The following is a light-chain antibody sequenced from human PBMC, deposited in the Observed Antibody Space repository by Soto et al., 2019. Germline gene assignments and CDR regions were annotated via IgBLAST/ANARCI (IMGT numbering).Light chain of an antibody. J-gene: IGLJ1*01. V-gene: IGLV2-14*01. CDR3: SSYAISSAYV. Sequence: TKRVSVSGRPGQSISISSKRTSSDIGAYNYVSWYQQHPGKAPKLLIYDVNYRPSGVSNRLSGSKSGNTASLTISGLQAEDEADYYCSSYAISSAYVFGTGTKVTVL. CDR1: SSDIGAYNY. CDR2: DVN.